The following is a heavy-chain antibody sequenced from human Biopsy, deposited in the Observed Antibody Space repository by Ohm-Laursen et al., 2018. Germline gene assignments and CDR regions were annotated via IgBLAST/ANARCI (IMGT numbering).Heavy chain of an antibody. V-gene: IGHV1-69*01. CDR3: ARGEGSSWFDP. CDR1: GDSFTSYA. Sequence: VSSVKVSCKASGDSFTSYAIGWVRQAPGQGLEWMGGIIPIPNVATYAQKFQGRITITADESTSTAYMELSSLTSDGTAVYFCARGEGSSWFDPWGHGTLVTVSS. J-gene: IGHJ5*02. CDR2: IIPIPNVA. D-gene: IGHD1-26*01.